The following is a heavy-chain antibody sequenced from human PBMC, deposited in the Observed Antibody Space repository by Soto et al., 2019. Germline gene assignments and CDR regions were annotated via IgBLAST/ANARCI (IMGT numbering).Heavy chain of an antibody. V-gene: IGHV3-15*01. D-gene: IGHD3-22*01. J-gene: IGHJ4*02. Sequence: GGSLRLSCAASGFTFSNAWMSWVRQAPGKGLEWVGRIKSKTDGGTTDYAAPVKGRFTISRDDSKNTLYLQMNSLKTEDTAVYYCTTDHLYDSSGYLWLWFDYWGQGTLVTVSS. CDR2: IKSKTDGGTT. CDR1: GFTFSNAW. CDR3: TTDHLYDSSGYLWLWFDY.